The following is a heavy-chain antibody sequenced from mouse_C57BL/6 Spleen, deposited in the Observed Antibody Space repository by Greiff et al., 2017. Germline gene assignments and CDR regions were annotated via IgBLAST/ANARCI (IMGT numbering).Heavy chain of an antibody. Sequence: QVQLQQPGAELVRPGSSVKLSCKASGYTFTSYWLDWVKQRPGQGLEWIGNIYPSDSETHYNQKFKDKATLTVDKSSSTAYMQLSSLTSEDSAVYYCARDYGMGYFDVWGTGTTVTVSS. D-gene: IGHD1-1*01. J-gene: IGHJ1*03. CDR3: ARDYGMGYFDV. V-gene: IGHV1-61*01. CDR2: IYPSDSET. CDR1: GYTFTSYW.